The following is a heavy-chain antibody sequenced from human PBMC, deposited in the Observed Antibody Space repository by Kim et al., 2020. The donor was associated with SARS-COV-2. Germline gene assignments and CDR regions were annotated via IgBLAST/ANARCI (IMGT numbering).Heavy chain of an antibody. CDR2: ISSSSSYI. CDR3: ASDTAMDYYYYYGMDV. D-gene: IGHD5-18*01. J-gene: IGHJ6*02. V-gene: IGHV3-21*01. Sequence: GGSLRLSCAASGFTFSSYSMNWVRQAPGKGLEWVSSISSSSSYIYYADSVKGRFTISRDNAKNSLYLQMNSLRAEDTAVYYCASDTAMDYYYYYGMDVWGQGTTVTVSS. CDR1: GFTFSSYS.